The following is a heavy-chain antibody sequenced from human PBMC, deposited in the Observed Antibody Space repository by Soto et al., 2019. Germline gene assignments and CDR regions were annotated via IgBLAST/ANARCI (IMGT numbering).Heavy chain of an antibody. CDR2: ISSSSSTI. CDR1: GFTFSSYS. CDR3: ARAYQLLQYRGYYFDY. V-gene: IGHV3-48*01. Sequence: EVQLVESGGGLVQPGGSLRLSCAASGFTFSSYSMNWVRQAPGKGLEWVSYISSSSSTIYYADSVKGRFTISRDNAKTSLYLQMNSRRAEDTAVYYCARAYQLLQYRGYYFDYWGQGTLVTVSS. D-gene: IGHD2-2*01. J-gene: IGHJ4*02.